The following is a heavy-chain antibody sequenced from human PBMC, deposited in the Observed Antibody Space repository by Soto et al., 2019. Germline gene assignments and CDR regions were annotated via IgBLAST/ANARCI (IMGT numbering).Heavy chain of an antibody. J-gene: IGHJ4*02. CDR1: GGSISSYY. Sequence: QVQLQESGPGLVKPSETLSLTCTVSGGSISSYYWSWIRQPPGKGLEWIGYIYYSGSTNYNPSLKSRVTISVDTSKNQFSLKLSSVTAADTAMYYCATSGWTGDYFDYWGQGTLVTVSS. V-gene: IGHV4-59*01. D-gene: IGHD6-25*01. CDR2: IYYSGST. CDR3: ATSGWTGDYFDY.